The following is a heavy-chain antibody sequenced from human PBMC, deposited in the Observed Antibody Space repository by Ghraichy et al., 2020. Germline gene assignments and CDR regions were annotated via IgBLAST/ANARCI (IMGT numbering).Heavy chain of an antibody. D-gene: IGHD3-22*01. CDR3: ALERRFYDSAGYYSDGFDI. Sequence: ASVKVSCQTSGSAGIIWVRQAPGQGLEWMGWISRYNGDTNYAQKFQGRVTMTTDTSTSTAYMELRSLTSEDTAVHYCALERRFYDSAGYYSDGFDIWGQGTMVTVSS. J-gene: IGHJ3*02. V-gene: IGHV1-18*01. CDR2: ISRYNGDT. CDR1: GSAG.